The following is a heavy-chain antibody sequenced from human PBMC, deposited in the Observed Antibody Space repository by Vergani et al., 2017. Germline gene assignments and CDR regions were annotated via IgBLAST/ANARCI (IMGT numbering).Heavy chain of an antibody. Sequence: EVQLVESGGGLVQPGGSLRLSCAASGFTVSSNYMSWVRQAPGKGLEWVSVIYSGGSTYYADSVKGRFTISRDNSKNTLYLQMNSLSAEDTAVYYCARVRATSMSYFDYWGQGTLVTVSS. J-gene: IGHJ4*02. CDR3: ARVRATSMSYFDY. D-gene: IGHD1-26*01. V-gene: IGHV3-66*02. CDR1: GFTVSSNY. CDR2: IYSGGST.